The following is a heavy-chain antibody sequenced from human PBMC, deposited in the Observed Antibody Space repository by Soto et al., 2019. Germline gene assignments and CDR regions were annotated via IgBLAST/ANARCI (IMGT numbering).Heavy chain of an antibody. D-gene: IGHD3-10*01. J-gene: IGHJ4*02. CDR2: IYWDDDE. Sequence: QITLKESGPTQVKPTQTLTLTCSFSGFSLNTDGEGVGWVRQPPGEPLEWLALIYWDDDERYSPSLKTRLTSTKDPSKNQVVLIMTNMDPVDTATYYCAHSRNLITEDAQVGDFDYWGQGTLVTVSS. CDR3: AHSRNLITEDAQVGDFDY. CDR1: GFSLNTDGEG. V-gene: IGHV2-5*02.